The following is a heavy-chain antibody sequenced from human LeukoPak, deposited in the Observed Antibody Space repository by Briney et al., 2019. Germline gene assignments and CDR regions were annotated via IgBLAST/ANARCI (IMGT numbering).Heavy chain of an antibody. CDR1: GGSISSSGYY. CDR2: IYYSGST. Sequence: SETLSLTCTVSGGSISSSGYYWGWIRQPPGKGLEWIGSIYYSGSTYYNPSLESRVTISVDTSKNQFSLKLSSVTAADTAVYYCARGARYCSSTSCYFFDYWGQGTLVTVSS. V-gene: IGHV4-39*01. J-gene: IGHJ4*02. CDR3: ARGARYCSSTSCYFFDY. D-gene: IGHD2-2*01.